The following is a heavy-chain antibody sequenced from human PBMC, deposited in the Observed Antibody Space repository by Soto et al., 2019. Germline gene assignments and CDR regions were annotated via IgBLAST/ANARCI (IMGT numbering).Heavy chain of an antibody. CDR2: IYHSGST. D-gene: IGHD2-2*01. J-gene: IGHJ5*02. Sequence: QTLSPTCAVSGYSIRSVYSGGWIRQPPGKGLEWIGSIYHSGSTHYNPSLKSRVTISVDTSKNQFSLKLSSVTAADTAVYYCARGVREYQLLSHGWFDPWGQGTLVTVSS. CDR1: GYSIRSVYS. V-gene: IGHV4-38-2*01. CDR3: ARGVREYQLLSHGWFDP.